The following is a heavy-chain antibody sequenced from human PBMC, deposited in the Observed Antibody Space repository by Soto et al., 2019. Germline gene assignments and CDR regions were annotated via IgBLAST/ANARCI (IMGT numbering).Heavy chain of an antibody. Sequence: GGSLRLSCAASGFTFSTYAMNWVRQAPGKGLEWVSTISISGDSTYYADSVKGRFTISRDNSKNTLYLQMNSLRAEDTAVYYCAKEESSSPYYDFWSGYYGAYYYMDVWGKGTTVTVSS. CDR2: ISISGDST. D-gene: IGHD3-3*01. CDR1: GFTFSTYA. V-gene: IGHV3-23*01. J-gene: IGHJ6*03. CDR3: AKEESSSPYYDFWSGYYGAYYYMDV.